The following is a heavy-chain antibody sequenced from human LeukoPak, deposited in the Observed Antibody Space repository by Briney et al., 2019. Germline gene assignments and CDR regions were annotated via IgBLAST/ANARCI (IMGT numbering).Heavy chain of an antibody. J-gene: IGHJ3*02. Sequence: SGPALVKPTQTLTLTCTFSGFSLNTSGMRVSWIRQPPGKALEWLARIDWDDDKFYSTPLKTRLTISKDTSKNQVVLTMTNMDPVDTATYYCARMVESRSSYDAFDIWGQGTMVTVSS. CDR2: IDWDDDK. D-gene: IGHD1-26*01. CDR3: ARMVESRSSYDAFDI. CDR1: GFSLNTSGMR. V-gene: IGHV2-70*04.